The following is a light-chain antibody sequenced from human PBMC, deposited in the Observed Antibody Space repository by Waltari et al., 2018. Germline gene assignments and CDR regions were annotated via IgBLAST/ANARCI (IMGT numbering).Light chain of an antibody. CDR2: DDS. J-gene: IGLJ2*01. CDR3: QVWDFTSDQVV. V-gene: IGLV3-21*02. Sequence: SYALIQPPSVSVDPGQTARIPCGGDNIRIEMVHCYQRKPGQAPVLVVHDDSDRPAGIPERFSGSNSGHTATLTITRVDAGDEADYYCQVWDFTSDQVVFGGGTRLTVL. CDR1: NIRIEM.